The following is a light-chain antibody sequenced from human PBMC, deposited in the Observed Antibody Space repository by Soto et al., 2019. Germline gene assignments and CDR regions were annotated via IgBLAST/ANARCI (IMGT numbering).Light chain of an antibody. Sequence: DIQMTQSPSTLSASVGDRVTITCRASQSIDNWLAWYQQKPGKAPKLLIYKTSNLESGVPSRFSGSGSGTEFSLTISSLQPDDFAAYYCQQYNSYSTFGQGTKVDIK. V-gene: IGKV1-5*03. CDR1: QSIDNW. CDR2: KTS. CDR3: QQYNSYST. J-gene: IGKJ1*01.